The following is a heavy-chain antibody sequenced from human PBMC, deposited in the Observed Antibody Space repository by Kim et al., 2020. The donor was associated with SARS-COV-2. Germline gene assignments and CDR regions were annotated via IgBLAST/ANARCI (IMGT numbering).Heavy chain of an antibody. D-gene: IGHD6-13*01. Sequence: GGSLRLSCAASGFTFSDSAMYWVRQASGKGLERVGRIRSKANSYATAYDVSVKGRFIISRDDSKNTAYLQMNSLKTEDTAIYYCTRVPPYSNSWWDAFDIWGQGTMVTVSS. V-gene: IGHV3-73*01. CDR1: GFTFSDSA. J-gene: IGHJ3*02. CDR3: TRVPPYSNSWWDAFDI. CDR2: IRSKANSYAT.